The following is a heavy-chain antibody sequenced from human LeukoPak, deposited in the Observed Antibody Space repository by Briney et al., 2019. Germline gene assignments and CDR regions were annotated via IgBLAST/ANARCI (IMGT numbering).Heavy chain of an antibody. Sequence: PSETLSLTCAVSGYSISSGYYWGWIRQPPGKGLEWIGSIYHSGSTYYNPSLKSRVTISVDTSKNQFSLKLSSVTAAVTAVYYCARHMIPHMRFWSGYSEGYYFDYWGQGTLVTVSS. CDR2: IYHSGST. J-gene: IGHJ4*02. CDR3: ARHMIPHMRFWSGYSEGYYFDY. V-gene: IGHV4-38-2*01. CDR1: GYSISSGYY. D-gene: IGHD3-3*01.